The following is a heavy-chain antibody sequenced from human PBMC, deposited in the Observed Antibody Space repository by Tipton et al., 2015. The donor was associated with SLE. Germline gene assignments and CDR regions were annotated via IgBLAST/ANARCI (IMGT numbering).Heavy chain of an antibody. CDR1: GFTFSDYF. D-gene: IGHD3-16*02. CDR3: ARPGGGSYRFFDY. Sequence: SLRLSCAASGFTFSDYFMSWVRQAPGKGLVCVSTISGTGGSTFYADSVKGRFTISRDSFTSTVFLQMTSLRAEDTAVYYCARPGGGSYRFFDYWGQGTLVTVSS. CDR2: ISGTGGST. V-gene: IGHV3-23*01. J-gene: IGHJ4*02.